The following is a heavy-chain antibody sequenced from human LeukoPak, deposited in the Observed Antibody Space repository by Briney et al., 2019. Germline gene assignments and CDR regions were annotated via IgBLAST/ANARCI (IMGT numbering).Heavy chain of an antibody. J-gene: IGHJ4*02. V-gene: IGHV3-23*01. CDR3: AKRGVVIRVILVGFHKEAYYFDS. CDR1: GLTLSNYG. CDR2: ISGSGGGT. Sequence: GGSLRLSCAVSGLTLSNYGLSWVRQAPGKGLEWVAGISGSGGGTNYADSVKGRFTISRDNAKNTLYLQMNSLTGQDTAVYFCAKRGVVIRVILVGFHKEAYYFDSWGQGALVTVSS. D-gene: IGHD3-22*01.